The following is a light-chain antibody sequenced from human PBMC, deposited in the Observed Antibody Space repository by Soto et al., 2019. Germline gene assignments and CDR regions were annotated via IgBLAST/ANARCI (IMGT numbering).Light chain of an antibody. CDR3: SSSSTSGTLVV. CDR1: SSDIGGSNS. CDR2: DVS. V-gene: IGLV2-14*01. Sequence: QSALTQPASVSGSPGQTIIISCTGTSSDIGGSNSVSWYQQHPDRAPKLILFDVSHRPSKIPDRFSGSQSGTTAFLTISGLQAVDDADYYCSSSSTSGTLVVFGGGTKVTVL. J-gene: IGLJ3*02.